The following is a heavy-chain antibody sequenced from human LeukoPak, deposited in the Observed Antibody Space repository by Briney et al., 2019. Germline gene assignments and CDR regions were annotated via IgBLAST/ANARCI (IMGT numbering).Heavy chain of an antibody. CDR3: AKEIWPTVTTPGHTHFDY. CDR1: GFTFSSYS. J-gene: IGHJ4*02. D-gene: IGHD4-17*01. V-gene: IGHV3-30*04. CDR2: ISFHGTDS. Sequence: PGGSLRLSCAASGFTFSSYSMNWVRQAPGKGLEWVAVISFHGTDSFYADSVKGRFTISRDNSKNTLYLQMSSLRADDTAVYYCAKEIWPTVTTPGHTHFDYWGQGTLVTVSS.